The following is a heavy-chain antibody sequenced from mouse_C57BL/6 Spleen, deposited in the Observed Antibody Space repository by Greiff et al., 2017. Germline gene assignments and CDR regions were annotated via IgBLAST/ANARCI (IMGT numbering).Heavy chain of an antibody. D-gene: IGHD4-1*01. V-gene: IGHV5-17*01. J-gene: IGHJ3*01. CDR1: GFTFSDYG. Sequence: EVKLMESGGGLVKPGGSLKLSCAASGFTFSDYGMHWVRQAPEKGLEWVAYISSGSSTIYYADTVKGRFTISTDNAKNTLFLQMTSLGSEDTAMYYCARLTGGAYWGQGTLVTVSA. CDR3: ARLTGGAY. CDR2: ISSGSSTI.